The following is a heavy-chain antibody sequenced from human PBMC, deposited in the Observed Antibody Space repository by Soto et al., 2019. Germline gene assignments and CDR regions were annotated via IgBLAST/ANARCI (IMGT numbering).Heavy chain of an antibody. CDR1: DGYVSSGSYY. V-gene: IGHV4-61*01. J-gene: IGHJ4*02. D-gene: IGHD3-22*01. Sequence: PSETLSHTYTVSDGYVSSGSYYWSWIRRPPGKGLEWIGYIYYSGSTNYNPSLKSRVTISVDTSKNQFSLKLSSVTAADTAVYYCARGRITMIVGHLDYWGQGTLVTVSS. CDR3: ARGRITMIVGHLDY. CDR2: IYYSGST.